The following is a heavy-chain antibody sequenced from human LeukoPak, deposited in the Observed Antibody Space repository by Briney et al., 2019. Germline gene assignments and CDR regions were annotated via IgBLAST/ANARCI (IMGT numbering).Heavy chain of an antibody. V-gene: IGHV3-21*01. CDR1: GFTFSSYS. CDR2: ISSSSSYI. Sequence: GSLRLSCAASGFTFSSYSMNWVRQAPGKGLEWVSSISSSSSYIYYADSVKGRFTISRDNAKNSLYLQMNSLRAEDTAVYYCAREDDYGDTYDYWGQGTLVTVSS. J-gene: IGHJ4*02. CDR3: AREDDYGDTYDY. D-gene: IGHD4-17*01.